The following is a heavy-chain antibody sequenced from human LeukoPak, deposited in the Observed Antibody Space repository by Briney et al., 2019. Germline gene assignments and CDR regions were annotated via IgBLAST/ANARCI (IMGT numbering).Heavy chain of an antibody. V-gene: IGHV4-59*01. J-gene: IGHJ1*01. CDR1: GGSISNYY. CDR3: ARTDGGGSYQKSPEFFQH. CDR2: IYYSGST. D-gene: IGHD1-26*01. Sequence: SETLSLTCTASGGSISNYYWSWIRQPPGKGLEWIGYIYYSGSTNYNPSLKSRVTISVDTSKKQFSLKLSSVTAADTAVYYCARTDGGGSYQKSPEFFQHWGQGTLVTVSS.